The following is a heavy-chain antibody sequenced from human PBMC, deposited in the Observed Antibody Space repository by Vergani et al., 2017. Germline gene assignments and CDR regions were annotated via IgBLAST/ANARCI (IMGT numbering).Heavy chain of an antibody. V-gene: IGHV3-74*01. Sequence: EVQLVESGGGLVQPGGSLRLSCAASGFTFSSYWMHWVRQAPGKGLVWVSRINSDVSSTSYADSVKGRFTISRDNSKNTLYLQMNSLRAEDTAVYYCAREGDYYDSSGYSPFDYWGQGTLVTVSS. CDR2: INSDVSST. CDR1: GFTFSSYW. J-gene: IGHJ4*02. D-gene: IGHD3-22*01. CDR3: AREGDYYDSSGYSPFDY.